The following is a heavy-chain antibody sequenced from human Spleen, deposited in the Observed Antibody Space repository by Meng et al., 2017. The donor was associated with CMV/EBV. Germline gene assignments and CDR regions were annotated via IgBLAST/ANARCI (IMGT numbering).Heavy chain of an antibody. Sequence: GGSLRLSCVGSGFSFSPYSMSWVRQAPGKGLEWVASVSPGSTDIYYADSVKGRFTISRDDAKYSLYLQMNRLRAEDTAVYYCARASYCSTTSCYLGYWGRGSLVTVSS. CDR3: ARASYCSTTSCYLGY. V-gene: IGHV3-21*06. J-gene: IGHJ4*02. D-gene: IGHD2-2*01. CDR1: GFSFSPYS. CDR2: VSPGSTDI.